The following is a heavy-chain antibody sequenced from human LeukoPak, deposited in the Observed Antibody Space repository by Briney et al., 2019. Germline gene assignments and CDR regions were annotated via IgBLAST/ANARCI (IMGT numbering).Heavy chain of an antibody. J-gene: IGHJ3*02. CDR3: ASDDYGDYFRAFDI. CDR1: GYSFTNYW. Sequence: KAGASLKISCKGSGYSFTNYWIGWVRQMPGKGLEWMGIIYPGDSDTRYSPSFQGQVTISADKSISTAYLQWSSLKASDTAMYYCASDDYGDYFRAFDIWGQGTMVTVSS. V-gene: IGHV5-51*01. CDR2: IYPGDSDT. D-gene: IGHD4-17*01.